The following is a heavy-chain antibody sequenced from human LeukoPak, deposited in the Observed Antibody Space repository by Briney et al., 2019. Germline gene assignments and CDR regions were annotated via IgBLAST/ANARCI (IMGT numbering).Heavy chain of an antibody. CDR2: ISSSSSYI. V-gene: IGHV3-21*01. Sequence: GGSLRLSCAASGFTFSIYTMNWVRQAPGKGLEWVSSISSSSSYIYYGDSVKGRFTISRDNAKNSLYLQMNSLRVEDTAVYYCARDRVSGSGSIDYWGQGTLVTVSS. CDR3: ARDRVSGSGSIDY. CDR1: GFTFSIYT. J-gene: IGHJ4*02. D-gene: IGHD3-10*01.